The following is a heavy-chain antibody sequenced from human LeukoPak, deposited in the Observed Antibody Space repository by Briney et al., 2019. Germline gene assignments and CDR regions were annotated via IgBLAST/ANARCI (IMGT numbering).Heavy chain of an antibody. CDR2: ISGSGGST. V-gene: IGHV3-23*01. CDR1: GFTFSSYA. J-gene: IGHJ6*03. CDR3: AKDYSSSSYYYYYYMDV. D-gene: IGHD6-6*01. Sequence: GGSLRLSCAASGFTFSSYAMSWVRQAPGKGLERVSAISGSGGSTYYADSVKGRFTISRDNSKNTLYLQMNSLRAEDTAVYYCAKDYSSSSYYYYYYMDVWGKGTTVTVSS.